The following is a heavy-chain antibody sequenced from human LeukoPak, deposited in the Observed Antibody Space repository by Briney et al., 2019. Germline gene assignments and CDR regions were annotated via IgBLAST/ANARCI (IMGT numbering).Heavy chain of an antibody. J-gene: IGHJ4*02. V-gene: IGHV3-43*01. D-gene: IGHD3-22*01. CDR3: VKDLGYESSGHVLEY. CDR2: ISWDGTT. CDR1: GFTFEDYT. Sequence: QPGGSLRLSCAASGFTFEDYTMHWVRQVPGKTLEWVSLISWDGTTYYTDSVKGRFTISRDNSKDSLYLQMDTLRSEDTAFYYCVKDLGYESSGHVLEYWGQGTLVTVSS.